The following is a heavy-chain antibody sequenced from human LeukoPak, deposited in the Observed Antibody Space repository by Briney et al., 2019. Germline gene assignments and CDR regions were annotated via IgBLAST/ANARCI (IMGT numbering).Heavy chain of an antibody. CDR1: GGSLSGYY. J-gene: IGHJ3*02. D-gene: IGHD4-17*01. CDR3: ARAPYGDYDGAFDI. CDR2: INHSGST. Sequence: SETLSLTCAVYGGSLSGYYWSWIRQPPGKGLEWIGEINHSGSTNYNPSLKSRVTISVDTSKNQFSLKLSSVTAADTAVYYCARAPYGDYDGAFDIWGQGTMVTVSS. V-gene: IGHV4-34*01.